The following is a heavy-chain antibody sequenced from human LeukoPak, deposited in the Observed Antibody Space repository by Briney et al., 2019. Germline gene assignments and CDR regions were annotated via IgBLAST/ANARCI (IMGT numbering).Heavy chain of an antibody. Sequence: ASVKVPCKASVYTFTNYDINWVRQATGQGLGWMGWMNPNSGNTGNAQKFQGRVTMTRNTSISTAYMELSSLRSEDTAVYYCAVGYCSGGSCSVVKYWGQGTLVTVSS. V-gene: IGHV1-8*01. D-gene: IGHD2-15*01. J-gene: IGHJ4*02. CDR2: MNPNSGNT. CDR1: VYTFTNYD. CDR3: AVGYCSGGSCSVVKY.